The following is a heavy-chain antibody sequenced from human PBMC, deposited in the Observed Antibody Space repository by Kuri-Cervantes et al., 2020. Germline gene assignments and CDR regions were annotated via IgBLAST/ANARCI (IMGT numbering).Heavy chain of an antibody. V-gene: IGHV3-30*02. Sequence: GESLKTSCAASGFTFSSYGMHWVRQAPGKGLEWVAVIWYDGSNKYYADSVKGRFTISRDNSKNTLYLQMNSLRAEDTAVYHCVKDHTYSGNSGPIDWGQGTLVTVSS. CDR3: VKDHTYSGNSGPID. CDR2: IWYDGSNK. CDR1: GFTFSSYG. D-gene: IGHD4-23*01. J-gene: IGHJ4*02.